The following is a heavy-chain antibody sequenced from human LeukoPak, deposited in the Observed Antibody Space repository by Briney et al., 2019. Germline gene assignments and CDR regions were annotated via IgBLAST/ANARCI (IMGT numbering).Heavy chain of an antibody. CDR3: ARGLRYYGSGSYSAFDI. Sequence: ASVKVSCKASVYTFTSYGISWVRQAPGQGLEWMGWISAYNGNTNYAQKLQGRVTMTTDTSTSTAYMELRSLRSDDTAVYYCARGLRYYGSGSYSAFDIWGQGTMVTVSS. V-gene: IGHV1-18*01. J-gene: IGHJ3*02. CDR1: VYTFTSYG. D-gene: IGHD3-10*01. CDR2: ISAYNGNT.